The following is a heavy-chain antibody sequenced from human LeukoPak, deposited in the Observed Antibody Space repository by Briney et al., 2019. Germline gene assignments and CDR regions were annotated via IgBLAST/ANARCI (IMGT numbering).Heavy chain of an antibody. Sequence: GSLRLSCAASGFTFSSYAMSWVRQPPGKGLEWIGEIYHSGSTNYNPSLKSRVTISVDKSKNQFSLKLSSVTAADTAVYYCARSRYFDLWGRGTLVTVSS. V-gene: IGHV4-4*02. CDR1: GFTFSSYAM. CDR2: IYHSGST. CDR3: ARSRYFDL. J-gene: IGHJ2*01.